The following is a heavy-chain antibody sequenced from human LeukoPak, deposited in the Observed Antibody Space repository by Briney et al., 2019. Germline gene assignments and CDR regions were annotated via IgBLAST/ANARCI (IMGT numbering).Heavy chain of an antibody. CDR3: AKRSAESSGYFEH. Sequence: GGSLRLSCAASGFTFIKYSMTWVRQAPGKGLEWVSAITGSGAFTDYADSVKGRFTISRDNSKNTLYLQVNSLRAEDTAVYYCAKRSAESSGYFEHWGQGTLVTVSS. D-gene: IGHD6-19*01. V-gene: IGHV3-23*01. CDR2: ITGSGAFT. CDR1: GFTFIKYS. J-gene: IGHJ4*02.